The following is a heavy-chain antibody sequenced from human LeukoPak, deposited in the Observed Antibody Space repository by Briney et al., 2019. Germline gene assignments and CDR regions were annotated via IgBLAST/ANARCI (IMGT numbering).Heavy chain of an antibody. CDR3: VKDQPVLSY. J-gene: IGHJ4*02. V-gene: IGHV3-43*02. CDR2: ITGDGSRT. CDR1: GFTFDDCT. D-gene: IGHD3-16*02. Sequence: GGSLRLSCAASGFTFDDCTMHWVRLTPGRGLEWVSLITGDGSRTYSTNSLKGRFTISRDNSKNSLHLQIISLTTDDSGLYYCVKDQPVLSYWGQGTLVTVSS.